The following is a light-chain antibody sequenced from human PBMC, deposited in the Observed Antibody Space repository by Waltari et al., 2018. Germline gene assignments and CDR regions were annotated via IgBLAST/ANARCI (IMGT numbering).Light chain of an antibody. Sequence: DIQMTQSPSSLSASVGDTVTITCRASHDVRSYLNWYQQKPRKAPKLLIYSASTLQNGVPSRFSGSGSGTRFTLTITSLQPDDVAIYHCQQSFTLWTFGQGTKVEIK. V-gene: IGKV1-39*01. CDR1: HDVRSY. CDR2: SAS. CDR3: QQSFTLWT. J-gene: IGKJ1*01.